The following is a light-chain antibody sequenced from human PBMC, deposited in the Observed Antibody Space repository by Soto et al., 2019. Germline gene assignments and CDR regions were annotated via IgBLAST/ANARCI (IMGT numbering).Light chain of an antibody. CDR3: SSYAGSNNVV. Sequence: QSALTQPASVSGSPGQSITISCTGTSSDVGGYNYVSWYQQHPGKAPKLMIYEVSKRPSGVPDRFSGSKSGNTASLTVSGLQADDEADYYCSSYAGSNNVVFGGGTKLTVL. V-gene: IGLV2-8*01. CDR2: EVS. CDR1: SSDVGGYNY. J-gene: IGLJ2*01.